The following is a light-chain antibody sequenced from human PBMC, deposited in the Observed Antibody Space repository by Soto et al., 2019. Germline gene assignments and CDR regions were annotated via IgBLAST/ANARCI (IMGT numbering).Light chain of an antibody. J-gene: IGKJ5*01. CDR1: QGISSY. CDR3: QQLNSYPL. V-gene: IGKV1-9*01. CDR2: AAS. Sequence: DIQLTQSPSFLSASVGDRVTITCRASQGISSYLAWYQQKPGKAPKLLIYAASTLQSGVPSRFSGSVSGTEFTLTISSLQPEDFATYDCQQLNSYPLFGQGTRLESK.